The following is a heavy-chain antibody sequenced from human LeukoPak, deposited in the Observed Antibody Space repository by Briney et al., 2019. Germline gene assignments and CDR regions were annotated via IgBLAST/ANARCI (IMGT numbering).Heavy chain of an antibody. D-gene: IGHD6-19*01. CDR2: IYYSGRT. CDR3: AIDRAYSSVWYYFDS. CDR1: GVSISSYY. Sequence: SSETLSLTCTVSGVSISSYYWSWIRQPPGKGLEWIGYIYYSGRTNYNPSLKSRVTISVDTSKNQFTLKLSSVTTADTAVYYCAIDRAYSSVWYYFDSWGQGTLVTVSS. J-gene: IGHJ4*02. V-gene: IGHV4-59*01.